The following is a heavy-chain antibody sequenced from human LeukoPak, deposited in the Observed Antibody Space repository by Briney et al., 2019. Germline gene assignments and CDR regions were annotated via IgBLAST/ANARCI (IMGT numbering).Heavy chain of an antibody. D-gene: IGHD1-26*01. V-gene: IGHV1-18*01. CDR1: GYTFTIYG. J-gene: IGHJ3*02. Sequence: GASVTVSFKASGYTFTIYGISWVRQAPGQGLEWMGWISAYNGNTNYAQKLQGRVTMTTDTSTSTAYMELRSLRSDDTAVYYCARDGRDDGGSYSDAFDIWGQGTMVTVSS. CDR2: ISAYNGNT. CDR3: ARDGRDDGGSYSDAFDI.